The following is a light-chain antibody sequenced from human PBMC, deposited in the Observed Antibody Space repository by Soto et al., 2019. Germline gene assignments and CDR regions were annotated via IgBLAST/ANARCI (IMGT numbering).Light chain of an antibody. CDR3: QQYNSYSPT. V-gene: IGKV1-5*03. CDR1: QTISTW. Sequence: DIQRTQSPSTLSGYVVDTVTITCGASQTISTWLAWNQQDPGKAPKLLIHKASSLHSGVPSRFSGSGSGTDFTLTISSLHPDDFATYYCQQYNSYSPTFGQGTKVDIK. J-gene: IGKJ1*01. CDR2: KAS.